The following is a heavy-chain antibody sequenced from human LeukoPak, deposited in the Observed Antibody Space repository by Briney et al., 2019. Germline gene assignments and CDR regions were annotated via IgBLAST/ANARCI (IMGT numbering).Heavy chain of an antibody. CDR2: IAYDGSRA. V-gene: IGHV3-33*01. Sequence: GRSLRLSCAGSGFTFGGYGMHWFRQTPGKGLEWVAVIAYDGSRAFYADSVKGRFTISRDNSKNTMSVQMDDLGAEDTAVYYCTRYNNDHFDYWGQGTLVTVSS. CDR1: GFTFGGYG. CDR3: TRYNNDHFDY. D-gene: IGHD1-14*01. J-gene: IGHJ4*02.